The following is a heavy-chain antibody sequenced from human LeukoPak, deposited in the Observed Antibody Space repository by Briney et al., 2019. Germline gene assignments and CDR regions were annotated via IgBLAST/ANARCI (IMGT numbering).Heavy chain of an antibody. CDR2: IIPIFGTA. Sequence: ASVKVSCKASGYTFTSYGISWVRQAPGQGLEWMGGIIPIFGTANYAQKFQGRVTITADESTSTAYMELSSLRSEDTAVYYCARDRPPSGSYSWFDPWGQGTLVTVSS. V-gene: IGHV1-69*13. J-gene: IGHJ5*02. CDR1: GYTFTSYG. CDR3: ARDRPPSGSYSWFDP. D-gene: IGHD3-10*01.